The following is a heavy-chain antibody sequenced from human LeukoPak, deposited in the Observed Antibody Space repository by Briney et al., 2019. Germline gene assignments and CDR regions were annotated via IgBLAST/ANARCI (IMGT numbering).Heavy chain of an antibody. CDR1: GFTFSSYA. D-gene: IGHD2-2*02. CDR3: AKRARYCSSTSCYIEKGHPFDY. J-gene: IGHJ4*02. V-gene: IGHV3-23*01. Sequence: TGGSLRLSCAASGFTFSSYAMSWVRQAPGKGLEWVSAISGSGGSTYYADSVKGRFTISRDNYKNTLYLQKNSLRAEDTAVYYCAKRARYCSSTSCYIEKGHPFDYWGQGTLVTVSS. CDR2: ISGSGGST.